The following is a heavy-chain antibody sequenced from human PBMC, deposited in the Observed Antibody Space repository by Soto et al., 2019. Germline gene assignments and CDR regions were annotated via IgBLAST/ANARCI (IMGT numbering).Heavy chain of an antibody. V-gene: IGHV3-30*03. CDR3: ARKYCTNGACYMDV. J-gene: IGHJ6*02. Sequence: GGSLRLSCAASGFTVSSYGIHWVRQAPGKGLEWVAVIFDDGKSEYYADSVKGRFTISRDNSKNTLYVQMNSLGAEDTAVYYCARKYCTNGACYMDVWGQGTTVTVSS. CDR1: GFTVSSYG. CDR2: IFDDGKSE. D-gene: IGHD2-8*01.